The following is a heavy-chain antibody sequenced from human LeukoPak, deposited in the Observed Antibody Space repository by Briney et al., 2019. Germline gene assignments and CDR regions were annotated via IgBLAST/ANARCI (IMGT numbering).Heavy chain of an antibody. D-gene: IGHD3-3*01. CDR1: GGSISSSSYY. Sequence: SETLSLTCTVSGGSISSSSYYWGWLRQPPGKGLEWIGSIYDTWSTYYNPSLKSRVTISVDTSKNQFSLKLSSVTAADTAVYYCATTGITIFGVVINYYYYGMDVWGQGTTVTVSS. CDR3: ATTGITIFGVVINYYYYGMDV. V-gene: IGHV4-39*01. J-gene: IGHJ6*02. CDR2: IYDTWST.